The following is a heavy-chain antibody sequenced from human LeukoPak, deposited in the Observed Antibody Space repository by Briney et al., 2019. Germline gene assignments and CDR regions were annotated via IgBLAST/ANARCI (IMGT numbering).Heavy chain of an antibody. V-gene: IGHV3-7*01. Sequence: GGSLRLSCAASGLTFSSYWMSWVRQAPGKGLEWVANIKQDGSEKYYVDSVKGRFTISRDNAKNSLYLQMNSLRAEDTAVYYCARGGISRPPIDYWGQGTLVTVSS. CDR3: ARGGISRPPIDY. J-gene: IGHJ4*02. CDR1: GLTFSSYW. CDR2: IKQDGSEK. D-gene: IGHD3-16*01.